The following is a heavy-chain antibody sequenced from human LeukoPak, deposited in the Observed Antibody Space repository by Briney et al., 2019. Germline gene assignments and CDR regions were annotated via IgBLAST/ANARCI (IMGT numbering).Heavy chain of an antibody. D-gene: IGHD3-10*01. V-gene: IGHV3-74*03. CDR3: ARDHHLIRGLFDY. J-gene: IGHJ4*02. Sequence: GGSLRLSCAASGVSFSRTWMHWVRQAPGKGLVWVSHVKSDGSTTYAESVKGRFTISRDNAKNSLSLQMNGLRAEDTAVYYCARDHHLIRGLFDYWGQGTLVTVSS. CDR1: GVSFSRTW. CDR2: VKSDGST.